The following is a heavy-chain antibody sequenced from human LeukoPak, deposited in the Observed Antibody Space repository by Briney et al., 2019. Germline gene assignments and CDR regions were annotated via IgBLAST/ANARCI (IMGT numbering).Heavy chain of an antibody. CDR3: ARETPYGSGSYPFDY. J-gene: IGHJ4*02. CDR1: GGSISSGIYY. Sequence: PSETLSLTCTVSGGSISSGIYYWSWIRQPAGKALEWIGRIYTSGSTNYNPSLKSRVTISVDTSKKQFSLKLSSVTAADTAVYYCARETPYGSGSYPFDYWGQGILVTVSS. CDR2: IYTSGST. V-gene: IGHV4-61*02. D-gene: IGHD3-10*01.